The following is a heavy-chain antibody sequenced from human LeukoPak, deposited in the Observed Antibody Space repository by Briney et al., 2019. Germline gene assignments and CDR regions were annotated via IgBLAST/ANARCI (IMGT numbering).Heavy chain of an antibody. D-gene: IGHD4-11*01. V-gene: IGHV3-30*02. Sequence: GGSLRLSCAASGFTFSSSDIHWVRQALGKGLEWVAFIRYDGSNKNYADSVKGRFTISRDNSKNTLYLQMNSLRPEDTAVYYCAKNTMTTYQYYMDVWGKGTSVTISS. J-gene: IGHJ6*03. CDR3: AKNTMTTYQYYMDV. CDR1: GFTFSSSD. CDR2: IRYDGSNK.